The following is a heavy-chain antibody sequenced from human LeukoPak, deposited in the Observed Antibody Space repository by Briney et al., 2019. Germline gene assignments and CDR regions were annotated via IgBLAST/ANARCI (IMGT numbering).Heavy chain of an antibody. Sequence: ASVKVSCKASGYTFTGYYMHWVRQAPGQGLEWMGWINPNSGGTNYAQKFQGWVTMTRDTSISTAYMELSRLRSDDTAVYYCARTSGYCSSTSCAIGYWGQGTLVTVSS. CDR1: GYTFTGYY. CDR3: ARTSGYCSSTSCAIGY. J-gene: IGHJ4*02. D-gene: IGHD2-2*01. CDR2: INPNSGGT. V-gene: IGHV1-2*04.